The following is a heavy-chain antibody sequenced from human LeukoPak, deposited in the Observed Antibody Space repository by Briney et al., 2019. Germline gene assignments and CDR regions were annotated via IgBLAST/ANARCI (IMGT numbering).Heavy chain of an antibody. CDR2: IRGGGDT. CDR1: GFSFGEYA. V-gene: IGHV3-23*01. D-gene: IGHD3-16*01. CDR3: AKANWVSNADAVW. Sequence: GGSLRLSCEGSGFSFGEYAMSWVRRAPARGLEWVSCIRGGGDTFYGGSLRGRFTLSRDDSRNTLYLQMNNLRVEDTAIYYCAKANWVSNADAVWWGQGTLVTVSS. J-gene: IGHJ4*02.